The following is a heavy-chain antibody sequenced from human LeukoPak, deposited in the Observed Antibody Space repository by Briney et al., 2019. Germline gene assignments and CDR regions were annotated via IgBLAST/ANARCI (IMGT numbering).Heavy chain of an antibody. J-gene: IGHJ6*03. CDR2: ISSSGSTI. Sequence: GGSLRLSCAASGFTFSSYEMNWVRQAPGKGLEWVSYISSSGSTIYYADSVKGRFTISRDNAKNSLYLQTNSLRAEDTAVYYCARDRIWFGELLSDWPYMDVWGKGTTVTISS. V-gene: IGHV3-48*03. CDR1: GFTFSSYE. D-gene: IGHD3-10*01. CDR3: ARDRIWFGELLSDWPYMDV.